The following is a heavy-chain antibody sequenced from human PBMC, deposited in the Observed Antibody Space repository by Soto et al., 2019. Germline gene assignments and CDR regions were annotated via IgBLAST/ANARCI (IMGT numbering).Heavy chain of an antibody. Sequence: GGSLRLSCAASGFTFSSYGMHWVRQAPGKGLEWVAVIWYDGSNKYYADSVKSRFTISRDNSKNTLYLQMNSLRAEDTAVYYCARDALPAASRYYYGMDVWGQGATVTVSS. CDR1: GFTFSSYG. D-gene: IGHD2-2*01. J-gene: IGHJ6*02. V-gene: IGHV3-33*08. CDR3: ARDALPAASRYYYGMDV. CDR2: IWYDGSNK.